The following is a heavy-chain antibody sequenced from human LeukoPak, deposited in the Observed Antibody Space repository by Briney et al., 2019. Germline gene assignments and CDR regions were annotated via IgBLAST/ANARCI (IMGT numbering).Heavy chain of an antibody. Sequence: ASVKVSCKASGYTFNGYYMHWVRQAPGQGLEWMGRINPNSGGTNYAQKFQGGVTMTRDTSISTAYMELSRLRSDDTAVYYCARGMEPYYYMDVWGKGTTVTVSS. CDR2: INPNSGGT. CDR3: ARGMEPYYYMDV. CDR1: GYTFNGYY. J-gene: IGHJ6*03. V-gene: IGHV1-2*06. D-gene: IGHD1-26*01.